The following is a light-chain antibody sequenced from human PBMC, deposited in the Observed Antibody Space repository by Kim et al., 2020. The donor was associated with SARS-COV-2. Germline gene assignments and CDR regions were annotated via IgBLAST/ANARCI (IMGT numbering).Light chain of an antibody. CDR3: QQGYNTPWT. Sequence: AAVGDRVTITCRASHSISSYLNWYQQKPRKAPKLLIYAASSLQSGVPSRFSGSGSGTDFTLTISSLQPEDFSTYYCQQGYNTPWTFGQGTKVDIK. CDR2: AAS. J-gene: IGKJ1*01. V-gene: IGKV1-39*01. CDR1: HSISSY.